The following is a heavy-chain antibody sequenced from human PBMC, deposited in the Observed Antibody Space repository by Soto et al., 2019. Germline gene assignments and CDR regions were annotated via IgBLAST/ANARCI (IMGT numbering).Heavy chain of an antibody. D-gene: IGHD6-19*01. CDR3: ARGGSGWSY. J-gene: IGHJ4*02. CDR1: GYTFTTYW. Sequence: EVQLVQSGAEVKEPGESLRISCEVSGYTFTTYWISWLRQMPGKGLEWMGRIAPSDSSTSYSPSFQGHVTISADNSIRTACLQWTSLGASDPAMYYCARGGSGWSYWGQGTLVTASS. CDR2: IAPSDSST. V-gene: IGHV5-10-1*01.